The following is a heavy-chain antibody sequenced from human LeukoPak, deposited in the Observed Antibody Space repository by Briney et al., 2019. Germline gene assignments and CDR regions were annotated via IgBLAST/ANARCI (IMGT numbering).Heavy chain of an antibody. V-gene: IGHV4-59*11. CDR2: IYYSGST. Sequence: SETLSLTCTVSGGSISSHYWSWIRQPPGKGLEWIGYIYYSGSTNYNPSLKSRVTISVDTSKNQFSLKLSSVTAADTAVYYCARGRLGYCSSTSCYSLPDQSSYYYYYMDVWGKGTTVTVSS. D-gene: IGHD2-2*02. CDR1: GGSISSHY. J-gene: IGHJ6*03. CDR3: ARGRLGYCSSTSCYSLPDQSSYYYYYMDV.